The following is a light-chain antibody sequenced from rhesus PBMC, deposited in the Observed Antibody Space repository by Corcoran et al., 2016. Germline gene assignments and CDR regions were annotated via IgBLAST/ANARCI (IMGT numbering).Light chain of an antibody. CDR2: KAS. V-gene: IGKV1-21*01. J-gene: IGKJ1*01. CDR3: HQYNSAPPWT. CDR1: QGISSW. Sequence: DIQMTQSPSSLSASVGDRVTITCRASQGISSWLAWYQQKPGKAHKLLIYKASSLQSGVPSRLCGSGSGTDFTLTITSLQPEDFATYHCHQYNSAPPWTFGRGTKVEIK.